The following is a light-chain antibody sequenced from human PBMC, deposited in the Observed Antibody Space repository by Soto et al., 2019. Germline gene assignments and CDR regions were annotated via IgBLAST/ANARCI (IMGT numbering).Light chain of an antibody. J-gene: IGLJ1*01. CDR1: SSNVGGNP. Sequence: QSVLTQPPSASGTPGHRVTISCSGSSSNVGGNPVNWYQHVPTTAPKLLIYTNTQRPSGVTDRFSGYKSGTSASLAISGLQSEDEADYYCASWDDSLNGPVFGTGTKLTVL. V-gene: IGLV1-44*01. CDR2: TNT. CDR3: ASWDDSLNGPV.